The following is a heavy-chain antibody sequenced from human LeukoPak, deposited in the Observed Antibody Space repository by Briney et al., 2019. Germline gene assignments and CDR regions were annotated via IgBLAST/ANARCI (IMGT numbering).Heavy chain of an antibody. CDR1: GFTFGSYA. Sequence: PGGSLRLSCAASGFTFGSYAMHWVRQAPGKGLEWVAVTSYDGSNKYYADSVKGRFTISRDNSKNTLYVQMNSLRAEDTGVYYCARDGGSSWWGYFDYWGQGTVVTVSS. V-gene: IGHV3-30*04. CDR2: TSYDGSNK. D-gene: IGHD6-13*01. CDR3: ARDGGSSWWGYFDY. J-gene: IGHJ4*02.